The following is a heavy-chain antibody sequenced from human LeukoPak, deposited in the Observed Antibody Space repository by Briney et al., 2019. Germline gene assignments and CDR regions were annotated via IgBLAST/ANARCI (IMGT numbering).Heavy chain of an antibody. CDR1: GGSFSGYY. CDR2: TNHSGST. V-gene: IGHV4-34*01. D-gene: IGHD6-13*01. CDR3: ARGGQGGAASKRYDY. J-gene: IGHJ4*02. Sequence: SETLSLTCAVYGGSFSGYYWSWIRQPPGKGLEWIGETNHSGSTNYNPSLKSRVTISVDTSKNQFSLKLSSVTAADTAVYYCARGGQGGAASKRYDYWGQGTLVTVSS.